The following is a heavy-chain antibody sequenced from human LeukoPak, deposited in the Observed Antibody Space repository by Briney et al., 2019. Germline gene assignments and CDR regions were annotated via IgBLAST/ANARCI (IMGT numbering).Heavy chain of an antibody. V-gene: IGHV3-23*01. CDR3: AKVEQWLVYYFDY. D-gene: IGHD6-19*01. CDR2: ISGSGGST. J-gene: IGHJ4*02. Sequence: GGSLRLSCAASGFTFSSYAMSWVRQAPGKGLEWVSAISGSGGSTYYADSVKGRFTISRDNSKNTLYLQTNSLRAEDTAVYYCAKVEQWLVYYFDYWGQGTLVTVSS. CDR1: GFTFSSYA.